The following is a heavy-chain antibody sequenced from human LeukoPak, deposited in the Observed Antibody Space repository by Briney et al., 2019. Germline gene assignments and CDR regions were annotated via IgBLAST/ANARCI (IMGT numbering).Heavy chain of an antibody. D-gene: IGHD3-3*01. Sequence: KSSETLSLTCAVYGGSFNSYCWTWIRQSPGKGLEWIGEINHSGVTNYNPSLKCRITMSVDTSKNQFALKLNSVTAADSAVYYCARGARLLGWFVVGRPPSAYCFDSWGLGTLVTVSS. CDR1: GGSFNSYC. J-gene: IGHJ4*02. CDR3: ARGARLLGWFVVGRPPSAYCFDS. CDR2: INHSGVT. V-gene: IGHV4-34*01.